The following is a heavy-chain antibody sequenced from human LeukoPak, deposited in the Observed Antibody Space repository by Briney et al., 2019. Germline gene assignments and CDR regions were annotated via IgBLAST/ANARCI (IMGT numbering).Heavy chain of an antibody. D-gene: IGHD3-10*01. V-gene: IGHV4-4*07. CDR3: ARERNYGSGSYYGMDV. CDR1: GGSISSYY. Sequence: SETLSLTCTVSGGSISSYYWSWIRQPAGKGLEWIGRIYTSESTNHNPSLKSRVTMSVDTSKNQFSLKLSSVTAADTAVYFCARERNYGSGSYYGMDVWGQGTTVTVSS. J-gene: IGHJ6*02. CDR2: IYTSEST.